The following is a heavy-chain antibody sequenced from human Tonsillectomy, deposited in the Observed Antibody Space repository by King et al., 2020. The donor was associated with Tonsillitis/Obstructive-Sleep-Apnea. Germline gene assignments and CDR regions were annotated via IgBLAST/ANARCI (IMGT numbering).Heavy chain of an antibody. Sequence: QLVQSGAEVKKPGASVKVSCKASGFRFSRSDINWVRQAPGQGLEWVAWISTYNGHTYYGQGFQGRVTMTTDTPTATAYLELRSLRSDDTAIYYCVGDEDYIWFGPWGQGTLVTVSS. CDR3: VGDEDYIWFGP. CDR1: GFRFSRSD. D-gene: IGHD4-11*01. V-gene: IGHV1-18*04. CDR2: ISTYNGHT. J-gene: IGHJ5*02.